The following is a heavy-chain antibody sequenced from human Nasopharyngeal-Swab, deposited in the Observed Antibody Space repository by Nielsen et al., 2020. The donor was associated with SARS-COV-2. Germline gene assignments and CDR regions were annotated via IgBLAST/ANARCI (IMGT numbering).Heavy chain of an antibody. V-gene: IGHV3-7*01. Sequence: GGSLRLSCAASGFTLSYQWMGWVRQAPGKGLQWVADINQDGSEEVYVDSAKGRFTISRDNAKNSLYLQMNSLRAEDTAIYYCARDWGRAFDVWSQGTMVTVSS. CDR1: GFTLSYQW. J-gene: IGHJ3*01. CDR2: INQDGSEE. CDR3: ARDWGRAFDV. D-gene: IGHD3-16*01.